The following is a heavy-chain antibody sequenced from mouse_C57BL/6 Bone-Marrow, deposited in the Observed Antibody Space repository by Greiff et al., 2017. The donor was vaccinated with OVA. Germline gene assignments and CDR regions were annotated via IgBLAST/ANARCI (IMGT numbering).Heavy chain of an antibody. V-gene: IGHV2-4*01. J-gene: IGHJ1*03. D-gene: IGHD2-4*01. Sequence: QVQLQQSGPGLVQPSQRLSITCTVSGFSLTSYGVHWVRQPPGQGLEWLGVIWRGGSTDYNAAFISRLSISKDNSKSQVFFKMNSLQADDTAIYYCAKNNYYDYSHWYFDVWGTGTTVTVSS. CDR1: GFSLTSYG. CDR2: IWRGGST. CDR3: AKNNYYDYSHWYFDV.